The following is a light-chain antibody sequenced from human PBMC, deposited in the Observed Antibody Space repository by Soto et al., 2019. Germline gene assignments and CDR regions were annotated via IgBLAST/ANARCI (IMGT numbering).Light chain of an antibody. CDR1: QSVGSK. Sequence: ETVMTQSPATLSVSPGERATLSCRASQSVGSKLAWYQQKPGQAPRILMYGASSRVTGVPVRISGRGSGTEFTLTISSLQPEDFAVYYCQQYNDWPRTFGQGTKAEIX. CDR2: GAS. V-gene: IGKV3-15*01. CDR3: QQYNDWPRT. J-gene: IGKJ1*01.